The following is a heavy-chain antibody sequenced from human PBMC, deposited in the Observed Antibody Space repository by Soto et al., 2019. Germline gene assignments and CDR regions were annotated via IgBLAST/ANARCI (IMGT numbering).Heavy chain of an antibody. V-gene: IGHV4-31*03. J-gene: IGHJ6*02. CDR2: IYYSGST. CDR1: GGSISSDGYY. D-gene: IGHD1-26*01. Sequence: QVQLQESGPGLVKPSQTLSLTCTVSGGSISSDGYYWSWIRQHPGEGLEWIGYIYYSGSTYYNPSLKSRVTISVDTSKNQFSLKLSSVTAADTAVYYCASGTEVSPSWDVWGQGTTVTVSS. CDR3: ASGTEVSPSWDV.